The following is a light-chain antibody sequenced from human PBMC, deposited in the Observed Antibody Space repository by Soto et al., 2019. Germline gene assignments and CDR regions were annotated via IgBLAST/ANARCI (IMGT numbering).Light chain of an antibody. Sequence: QSALTQPASVSGSPGQSITISCTGTSSDVGGYNYVSWYQQHPGKAPKLMIYDVSNRPSWVSNRFSGSKSGNTASLTISGLQAEDEADYYCSSYTSSSRVVFGGGTKVTVL. J-gene: IGLJ2*01. CDR2: DVS. CDR3: SSYTSSSRVV. CDR1: SSDVGGYNY. V-gene: IGLV2-14*01.